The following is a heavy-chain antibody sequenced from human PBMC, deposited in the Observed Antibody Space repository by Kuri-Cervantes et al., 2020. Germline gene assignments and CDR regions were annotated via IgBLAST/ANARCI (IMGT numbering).Heavy chain of an antibody. D-gene: IGHD5-18*01. Sequence: SVKVSCKASGGTFSSYAISWVRQAPGQGLEWMGGIIPIFGTANYAQKFQGRVTITADESTSTAYMELTSLTSDDTAVYYCARGEWRQPDWFAPWGQGTLVTVSS. J-gene: IGHJ5*02. CDR3: ARGEWRQPDWFAP. CDR2: IIPIFGTA. CDR1: GGTFSSYA. V-gene: IGHV1-69*13.